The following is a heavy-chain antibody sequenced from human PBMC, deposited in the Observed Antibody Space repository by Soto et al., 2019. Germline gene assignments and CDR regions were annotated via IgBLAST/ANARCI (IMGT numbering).Heavy chain of an antibody. D-gene: IGHD6-19*01. Sequence: QVQLVESGGGVVQPGRSLRLSCAASGFTFSSYGMHWVRQAPGKGLEWVAVISYDGSNKYYADSVKGRFTISRDNSKNTLYLQMNSLRAEDTAVYYCAKQSEAVVLYYFDYWGQGTLVTVSS. CDR2: ISYDGSNK. J-gene: IGHJ4*02. V-gene: IGHV3-30*18. CDR1: GFTFSSYG. CDR3: AKQSEAVVLYYFDY.